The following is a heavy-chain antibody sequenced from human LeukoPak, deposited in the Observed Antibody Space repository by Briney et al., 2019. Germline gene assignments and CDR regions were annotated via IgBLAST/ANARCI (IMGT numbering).Heavy chain of an antibody. Sequence: PGWSLTLSCAASGFTFGSYAMHWVRQAPGKGLEWVAVIAHDETNRFYADSVKGRFIISRDNSMNTLYLRMNGLRPEDTAVYFCARDLPPGAPDYFDHWGQGTLVTVSS. V-gene: IGHV3-30*04. J-gene: IGHJ4*02. CDR1: GFTFGSYA. D-gene: IGHD4-17*01. CDR2: IAHDETNR. CDR3: ARDLPPGAPDYFDH.